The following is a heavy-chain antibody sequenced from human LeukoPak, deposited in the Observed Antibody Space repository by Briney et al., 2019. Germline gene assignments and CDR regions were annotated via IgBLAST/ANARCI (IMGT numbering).Heavy chain of an antibody. CDR1: GFTFSSYS. Sequence: GGSLRLSCAASGFTFSSYSMNWVRQAPGKGLEWVSSISSSSSYIYYADSVKGRFTISRDNAKNSLYLQMNSLRAEDTAVYYCAREIEYSSSSIDLGYWGQGTLVTVSS. CDR3: AREIEYSSSSIDLGY. CDR2: ISSSSSYI. D-gene: IGHD6-6*01. V-gene: IGHV3-21*01. J-gene: IGHJ4*02.